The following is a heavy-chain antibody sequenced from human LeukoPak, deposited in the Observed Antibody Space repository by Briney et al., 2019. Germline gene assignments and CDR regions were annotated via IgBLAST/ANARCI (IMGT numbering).Heavy chain of an antibody. V-gene: IGHV1-2*02. D-gene: IGHD6-19*01. CDR3: AREGSYSSGFDY. CDR2: INPNSGGT. Sequence: ASVKVSCKASGYTFIGYYMHWVRQAPGQGLEWMGWINPNSGGTNYAQKFQGRVTMTRDTSISTAYMELSRLRSDDTAVYYCAREGSYSSGFDYWGQGTLVTVSS. CDR1: GYTFIGYY. J-gene: IGHJ4*02.